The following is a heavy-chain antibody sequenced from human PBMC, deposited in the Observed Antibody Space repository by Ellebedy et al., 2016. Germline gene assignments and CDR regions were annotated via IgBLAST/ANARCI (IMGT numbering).Heavy chain of an antibody. D-gene: IGHD4/OR15-4a*01. V-gene: IGHV3-9*01. J-gene: IGHJ4*02. Sequence: GGSLRLSXAGSGFTFNDYALHWVRQAPGKGLEWVSGISWDSAVIGYGGSVKGRFTISKDSAKNYLYLRMNSLRPEDTAFYYCAKGTMDYFYHWGQGTLVTVSS. CDR3: AKGTMDYFYH. CDR2: ISWDSAVI. CDR1: GFTFNDYA.